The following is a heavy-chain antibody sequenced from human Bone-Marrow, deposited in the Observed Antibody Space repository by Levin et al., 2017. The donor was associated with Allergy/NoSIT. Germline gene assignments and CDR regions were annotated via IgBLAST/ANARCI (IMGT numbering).Heavy chain of an antibody. V-gene: IGHV4-59*01. Sequence: SQTLSLTCTVSGGSMTNYYWSWVRQPPGKGLEWVGYIYYNSITSFNPSLKSRVTMSEDTSKNKFSLELRSVSPADTAVYYCARGGIARYPTDTWFDPWGQGILVTVSS. CDR3: ARGGIARYPTDTWFDP. CDR1: GGSMTNYY. D-gene: IGHD6-13*01. CDR2: IYYNSIT. J-gene: IGHJ5*02.